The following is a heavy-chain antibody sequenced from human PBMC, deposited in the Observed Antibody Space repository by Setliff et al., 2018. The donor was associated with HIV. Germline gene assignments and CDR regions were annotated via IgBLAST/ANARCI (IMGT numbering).Heavy chain of an antibody. Sequence: GASVKVSCKASGGTFSSYAISWVRQAPGQALEWMGWITPFNGNTNYAQKFQDRVTITRDRSMSTAYMELSSLRSEDTAMYYCAINKAARGAFDIWGQGTMVTVSS. CDR3: AINKAARGAFDI. J-gene: IGHJ3*02. CDR1: GGTFSSYA. CDR2: ITPFNGNT. D-gene: IGHD6-6*01. V-gene: IGHV1-45*02.